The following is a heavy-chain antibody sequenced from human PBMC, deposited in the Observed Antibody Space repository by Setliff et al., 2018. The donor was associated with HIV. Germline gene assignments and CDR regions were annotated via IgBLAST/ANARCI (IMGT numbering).Heavy chain of an antibody. CDR2: IYHTGSS. CDR1: GFSISSRYY. CDR3: ARDVLDLVISAYGF. D-gene: IGHD6-6*01. J-gene: IGHJ4*02. V-gene: IGHV4-38-2*02. Sequence: SETLSLTCDVSGFSISSRYYWGWIRQSPGEGLGWIGNIYHTGSSYYTPSLNDRATISLDTSKNQFSLKLNSVTAADTAVYYCARDVLDLVISAYGFWGQGILVTVSS.